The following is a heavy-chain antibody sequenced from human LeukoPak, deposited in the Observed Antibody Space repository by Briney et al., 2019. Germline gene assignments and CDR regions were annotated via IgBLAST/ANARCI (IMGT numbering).Heavy chain of an antibody. J-gene: IGHJ4*02. CDR1: EFTFSRYA. D-gene: IGHD4-23*01. Sequence: GGSLRLSCSASEFTFSRYAMHWVGQAPGRGLEYVSGISSNEDSVKGRFTISRDNSKNTLYLQMGSLRAEDAAVYYCVKGGGNSRPFFFDYWGQGTLITVSS. V-gene: IGHV3-30*04. CDR3: VKGGGNSRPFFFDY. CDR2: ISSNE.